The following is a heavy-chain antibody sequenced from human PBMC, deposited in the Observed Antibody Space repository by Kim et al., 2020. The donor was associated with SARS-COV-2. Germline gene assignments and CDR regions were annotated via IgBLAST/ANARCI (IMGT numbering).Heavy chain of an antibody. V-gene: IGHV4-61*07. J-gene: IGHJ4*02. D-gene: IGHD5-12*01. Sequence: NSNPSLKSRVTISVDTSKNQFSLKLSSVTAADTAVYYCARQGVATSEFDYWGQGTLVTVSS. CDR3: ARQGVATSEFDY.